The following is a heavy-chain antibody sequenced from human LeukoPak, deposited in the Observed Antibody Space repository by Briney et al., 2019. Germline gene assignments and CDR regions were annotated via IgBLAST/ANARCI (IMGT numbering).Heavy chain of an antibody. CDR2: IKQDGSEK. Sequence: PGGSLRLSCAASGFTFSSYWMSWVRQAPGKGLEGVANIKQDGSEKYYVDSVKGRFTISRDNAKNSLYLQMNSLRAEDTAVYCCARRDSSGWYAWGLDYWGQGTLVTVSS. J-gene: IGHJ4*02. D-gene: IGHD6-19*01. CDR3: ARRDSSGWYAWGLDY. V-gene: IGHV3-7*03. CDR1: GFTFSSYW.